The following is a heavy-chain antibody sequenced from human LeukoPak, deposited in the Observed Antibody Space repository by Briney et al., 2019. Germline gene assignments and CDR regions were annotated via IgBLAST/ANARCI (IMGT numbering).Heavy chain of an antibody. CDR2: IYYSGST. CDR3: ARAPITIFGVVIYYYYMDV. J-gene: IGHJ6*03. Sequence: SETLSLTCTVSGDSISSYYWSWIRQPPGKGLEWIGYIYYSGSTYYNPSLKSRVTISVDTSKNQFSLKLSSVTAADTAVYYCARAPITIFGVVIYYYYMDVWGKGTTVTVSS. V-gene: IGHV4-59*12. D-gene: IGHD3-3*01. CDR1: GDSISSYY.